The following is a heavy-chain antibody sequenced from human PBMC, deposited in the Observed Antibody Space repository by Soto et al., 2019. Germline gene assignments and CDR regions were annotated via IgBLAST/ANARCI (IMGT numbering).Heavy chain of an antibody. CDR1: GGSISSYY. J-gene: IGHJ6*02. CDR2: IYYSGST. V-gene: IGHV4-59*01. D-gene: IGHD3-3*01. Sequence: KPSETLSLTCTVSGGSISSYYWSWIRQPPGKGLEWIGYIYYSGSTNYNPSLKSRVTISVDTSKNQFSLKLSSVTAADTAVYYCARGGQYYDFWSGDYYYYGMDVWGQGTTVTVYS. CDR3: ARGGQYYDFWSGDYYYYGMDV.